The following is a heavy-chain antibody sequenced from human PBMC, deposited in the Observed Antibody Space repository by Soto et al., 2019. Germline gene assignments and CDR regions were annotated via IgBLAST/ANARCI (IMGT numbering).Heavy chain of an antibody. J-gene: IGHJ6*02. CDR2: INPNSGGT. CDR3: ARDGAGSSGWYQGMDV. CDR1: GYTFTGYY. Sequence: QVQLVQSGAEVKKPGASVKVSCKASGYTFTGYYMHWVRQAPGQGLEWMGWINPNSGGTNYAQKFQGWVTMTRDTPISTAYRELSRLRSDDTAVYYCARDGAGSSGWYQGMDVWGQGTTVTVSS. V-gene: IGHV1-2*04. D-gene: IGHD6-19*01.